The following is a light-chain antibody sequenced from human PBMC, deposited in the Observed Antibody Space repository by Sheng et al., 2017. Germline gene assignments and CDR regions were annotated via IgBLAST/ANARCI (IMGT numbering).Light chain of an antibody. CDR2: GAS. V-gene: IGKV3-15*01. J-gene: IGKJ2*03. CDR3: HQYNFWPPS. CDR1: QNLID. Sequence: VLTQSPATLSLSPGERASLSCRASQNLIDIAWYQQKPGQAPRLLIYGASTRAAGVPARFSGSASGTEFTLTIRDLQSEDFAIYYCHQYNFWPPSFGQGTKLEIK.